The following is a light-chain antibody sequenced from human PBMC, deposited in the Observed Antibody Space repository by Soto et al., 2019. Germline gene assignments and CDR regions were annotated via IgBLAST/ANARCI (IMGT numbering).Light chain of an antibody. CDR1: SGHSTYA. V-gene: IGLV4-69*01. J-gene: IGLJ3*02. Sequence: QSVLTQSPSASASLGASVRLTCTLTSGHSTYAIAWHQQQPEKGPRYLMKVNNDGSHTRGDGIPDRFSGSSSGAERYLTISSLQSDDEADYYCQTWGPGFRVFGGGTKLTVL. CDR2: VNNDGSH. CDR3: QTWGPGFRV.